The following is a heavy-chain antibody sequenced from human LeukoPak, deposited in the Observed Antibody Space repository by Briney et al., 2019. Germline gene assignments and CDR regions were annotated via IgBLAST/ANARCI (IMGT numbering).Heavy chain of an antibody. Sequence: PSETLSLTCTVSGGSISSYLWSWIRQPPGKGLEWIGYISYSGSTNYNPSLKSRVTISVDTSRKQFSLKLSSVTAADTAVYYCARGMFGGYLDYWGQGTLVTVSS. CDR1: GGSISSYL. J-gene: IGHJ4*02. CDR2: ISYSGST. CDR3: ARGMFGGYLDY. V-gene: IGHV4-59*08. D-gene: IGHD2-15*01.